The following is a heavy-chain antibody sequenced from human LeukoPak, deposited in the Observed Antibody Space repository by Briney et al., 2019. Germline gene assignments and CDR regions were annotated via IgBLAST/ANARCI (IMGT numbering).Heavy chain of an antibody. CDR2: ISSSGNYV. J-gene: IGHJ3*02. CDR3: ARVQAACPGAFDI. Sequence: GGSLRLSCAASGFTFSSYSMTWVRQAPGKGLEWVSSISSSGNYVYSADSVKGRFTISRDNAKNSLYLQVNSLRAEDTAVYYCARVQAACPGAFDIWGQGTMVTVSS. D-gene: IGHD6-6*01. CDR1: GFTFSSYS. V-gene: IGHV3-21*01.